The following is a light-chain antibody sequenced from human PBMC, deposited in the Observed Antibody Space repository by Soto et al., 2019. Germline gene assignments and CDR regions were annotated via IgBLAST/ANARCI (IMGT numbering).Light chain of an antibody. J-gene: IGKJ1*01. CDR1: QSVSGN. CDR3: QQYDNWPRT. Sequence: EIVMTQSPATLSVSPGERATLSCRASQSVSGNLAWYQQKPGQAPRLLIYGASTRATGIPARFSGRGSGAEFTLIISNLEAEDFAVYYCQQYDNWPRTFGQGTKVDIK. V-gene: IGKV3-15*01. CDR2: GAS.